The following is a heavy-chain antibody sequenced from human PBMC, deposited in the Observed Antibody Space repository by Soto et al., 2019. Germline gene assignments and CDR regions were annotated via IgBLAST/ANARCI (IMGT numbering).Heavy chain of an antibody. V-gene: IGHV4-59*12. Sequence: PSETLSLTCSVSGGSISSYYWSWIRQSPGKGLEWIGYFYYSGSTYYNPSLKSRVTISVDRSKNHFSLKLSSVTAADTAVYYCARGQVVAAQHWGQGTLVTVSS. J-gene: IGHJ4*02. CDR3: ARGQVVAAQH. CDR2: FYYSGST. D-gene: IGHD2-15*01. CDR1: GGSISSYY.